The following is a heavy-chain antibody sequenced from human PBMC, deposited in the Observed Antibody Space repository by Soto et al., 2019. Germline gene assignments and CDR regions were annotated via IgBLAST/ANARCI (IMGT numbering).Heavy chain of an antibody. V-gene: IGHV3-33*01. CDR3: ARDKVGATPVDYYYGMDV. D-gene: IGHD1-26*01. J-gene: IGHJ6*02. Sequence: QVQLVESGGGVVQPGRSLRLSCAASGFTFSSYGMHWVRQAPGKGLEWVAVIWYDGSNKYYADSVKGRFTISRDNSKNTLYLQMNSLRAEDTAVYYCARDKVGATPVDYYYGMDVWGQGTTVTVSS. CDR1: GFTFSSYG. CDR2: IWYDGSNK.